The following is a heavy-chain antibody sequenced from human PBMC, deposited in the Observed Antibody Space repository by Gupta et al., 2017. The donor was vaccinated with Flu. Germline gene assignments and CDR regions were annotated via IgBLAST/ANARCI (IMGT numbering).Heavy chain of an antibody. Sequence: EVQLVESGGGLVQPGGSLSLFCAVSGLTLDNHWMAWVRLTPGKRLEWVAHISQDGSAKYYVDSVKGRFTISRDNTKNSLYLQMSSLRAEDTTVYYCAKYTYFYCDYWGQGTLVTVSS. CDR1: GLTLDNHW. CDR3: AKYTYFYCDY. V-gene: IGHV3-7*02. CDR2: ISQDGSAK. D-gene: IGHD5-18*01. J-gene: IGHJ4*02.